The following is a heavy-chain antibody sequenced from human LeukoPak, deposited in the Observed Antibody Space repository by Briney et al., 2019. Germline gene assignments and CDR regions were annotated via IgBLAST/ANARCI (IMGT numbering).Heavy chain of an antibody. CDR1: GYTFTSYD. V-gene: IGHV1-8*01. CDR2: MNPNSGNT. J-gene: IGHJ3*02. Sequence: ASVKVSCKASGYTFTSYDINWVRQATGQGLAWMGWMNPNSGNTGYAQKFQGRVTMTRDTSISTAYMELSSLRSDDTAIYYCVCGGAFDIWGQGTMVTVSS. CDR3: VCGGAFDI.